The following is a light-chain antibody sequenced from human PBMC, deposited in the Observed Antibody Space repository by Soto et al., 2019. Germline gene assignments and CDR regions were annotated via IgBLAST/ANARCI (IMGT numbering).Light chain of an antibody. CDR1: QSVNNN. CDR2: DAS. J-gene: IGKJ4*01. V-gene: IGKV3-11*01. Sequence: EIVMTQSPATLSVSPGERAILSCRASQSVNNNLAWYQQKPGQAPRLLIYDASNRATGIPARFSGSGSGTDFTLTISSLEPEDFAVYYCQQRSNWPLTFGGGSKVDIK. CDR3: QQRSNWPLT.